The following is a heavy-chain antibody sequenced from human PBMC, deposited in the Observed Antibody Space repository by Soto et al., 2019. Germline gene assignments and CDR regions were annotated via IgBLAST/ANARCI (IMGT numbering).Heavy chain of an antibody. CDR1: GFTFSSYA. CDR2: ISGSGGST. CDR3: AKRGWGSYFDY. Sequence: EVPLLESGGGLVQPGGSLRLSCAASGFTFSSYAMRWVRQAPGKGLEWVSAISGSGGSTYYADSVKGRFTISRDNSKTALYLQMNSLRAEDTAVYYCAKRGWGSYFDYWGQGTLVTVSS. D-gene: IGHD3-16*01. V-gene: IGHV3-23*01. J-gene: IGHJ4*02.